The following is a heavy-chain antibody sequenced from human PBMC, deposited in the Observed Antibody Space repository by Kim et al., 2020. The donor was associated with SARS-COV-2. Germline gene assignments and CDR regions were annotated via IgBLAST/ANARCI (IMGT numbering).Heavy chain of an antibody. CDR1: GFTFSSYA. D-gene: IGHD3-16*02. J-gene: IGHJ4*02. V-gene: IGHV3-48*03. Sequence: PGGSLRLSCVGSGFTFSSYAMNWVRQAPGKGLEWVSFISSSGTTKYYADSLRGRITISRDNANNSLTLEMHSLKAEDTAIYYCARESSVQLSDYWGQGTLVTVSS. CDR2: ISSSGTTK. CDR3: ARESSVQLSDY.